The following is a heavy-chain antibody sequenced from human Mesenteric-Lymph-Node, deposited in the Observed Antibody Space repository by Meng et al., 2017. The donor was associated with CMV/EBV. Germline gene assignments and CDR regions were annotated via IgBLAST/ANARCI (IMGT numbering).Heavy chain of an antibody. CDR3: ASRTAGGGFDP. D-gene: IGHD6-13*01. V-gene: IGHV5-10-1*01. CDR2: SDPSDSYT. CDR1: GYSFPSCW. Sequence: SCKGSGYSFPSCWITWVRQRHGKGLEWMGRSDPSDSYTDYSPSFQGHVTISADKSISTAYVQWSSLKASDTAMYYCASRTAGGGFDPWGQGTLVTVSS. J-gene: IGHJ5*02.